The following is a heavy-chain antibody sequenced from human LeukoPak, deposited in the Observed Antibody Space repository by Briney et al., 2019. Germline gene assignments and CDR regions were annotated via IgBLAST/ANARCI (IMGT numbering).Heavy chain of an antibody. CDR2: ISSSSSYI. Sequence: GGSLRLSCAASGFTFSTYSMSWVRQAPGKGLEWVSSISSSSSYIYYTDPLKGRFTISRDNAKNSLYLQMNSLRAEDTAVYYCASGSAWWGGFDYWGQGTLVTVSS. CDR1: GFTFSTYS. J-gene: IGHJ4*02. CDR3: ASGSAWWGGFDY. V-gene: IGHV3-21*01. D-gene: IGHD2-8*02.